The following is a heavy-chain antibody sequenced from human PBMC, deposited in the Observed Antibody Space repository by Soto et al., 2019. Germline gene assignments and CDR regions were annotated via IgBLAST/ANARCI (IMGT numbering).Heavy chain of an antibody. D-gene: IGHD5-12*01. J-gene: IGHJ6*04. V-gene: IGHV5-10-1*01. CDR3: ERHLNVDIVATISGMDV. CDR2: IDPSDSYT. CDR1: GYSFTSYW. Sequence: PGESLKISCKGSGYSFTSYWISWVRQMPGKGLEWMGRIDPSDSYTNYSPSFQGHVTISADKSISTAYLQWSSLKASDTAMYYCERHLNVDIVATISGMDVWGKGTTVTVS.